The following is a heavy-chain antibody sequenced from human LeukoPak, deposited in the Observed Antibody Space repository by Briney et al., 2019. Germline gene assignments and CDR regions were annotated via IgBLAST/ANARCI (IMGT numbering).Heavy chain of an antibody. CDR3: ARVSQISGSYYLDYFDY. CDR2: IHDSGSP. D-gene: IGHD1-26*01. Sequence: MSSETLSLTCTVSGGSINTYYWIWIRQPPGKGLEWIGYIHDSGSPNYNPSLKSRVTISIDTSKNQFSLRLTSVTAADTAVYYCARVSQISGSYYLDYFDYWGQGTLVTVSS. J-gene: IGHJ4*02. CDR1: GGSINTYY. V-gene: IGHV4-59*01.